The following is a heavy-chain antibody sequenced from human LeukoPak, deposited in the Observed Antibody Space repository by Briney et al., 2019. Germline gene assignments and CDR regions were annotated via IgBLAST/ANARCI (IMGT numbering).Heavy chain of an antibody. Sequence: PSETLSLTCTVSGGSISSYYWSWIRQPPGKGLEWIGYIYYSGSTNYNPSLKSRVTISVDTSKNQFSLKLSSVTAADTAVYYCARGYPTVKYYYYGMDVWGQGTTVTVSS. J-gene: IGHJ6*02. CDR1: GGSISSYY. CDR2: IYYSGST. CDR3: ARGYPTVKYYYYGMDV. D-gene: IGHD4-17*01. V-gene: IGHV4-59*12.